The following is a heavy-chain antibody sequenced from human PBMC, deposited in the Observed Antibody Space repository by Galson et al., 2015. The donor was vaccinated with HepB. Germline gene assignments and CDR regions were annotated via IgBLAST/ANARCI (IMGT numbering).Heavy chain of an antibody. J-gene: IGHJ4*02. CDR1: GFTFSIYS. V-gene: IGHV3-21*01. Sequence: SLRLSCAVSGFTFSIYSMSWVRQAPGKGLEWVSLISSTSSSIYYADSVKGRFTISRDNAKNSLYLQMNSLRAEDTAVYYCVKDGSGWSRDYWGQGTLVTVSS. D-gene: IGHD6-19*01. CDR3: VKDGSGWSRDY. CDR2: ISSTSSSI.